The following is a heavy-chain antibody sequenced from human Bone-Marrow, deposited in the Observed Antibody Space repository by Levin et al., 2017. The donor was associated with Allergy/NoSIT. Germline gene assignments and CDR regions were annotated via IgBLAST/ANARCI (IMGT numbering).Heavy chain of an antibody. J-gene: IGHJ4*02. V-gene: IGHV3-43*01. CDR1: GFTFNDYT. D-gene: IGHD6-19*01. CDR3: AKDLRTRIAVNGNIEY. CDR2: ISWDASTT. Sequence: GGSLRLSCAASGFTFNDYTMHWVRQAPQRGLEWVSLISWDASTTYYADSVRGRFTISRDNSKNALYLQMNSLTTEDTALYYCAKDLRTRIAVNGNIEYWGQGTLVTVSS.